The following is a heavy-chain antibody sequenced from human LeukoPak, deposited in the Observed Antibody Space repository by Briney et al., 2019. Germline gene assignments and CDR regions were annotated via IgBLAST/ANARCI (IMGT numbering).Heavy chain of an antibody. V-gene: IGHV3-66*01. CDR3: ARGGKNTIFGVVIIFFDY. Sequence: GGSLRLSCAASGFTFSSNYMSWVRQAPGKGLEWVSVIYSGGSTYYADSVKGRFTISRDNSKNTLYLQMNSLRAEDTAVYYCARGGKNTIFGVVIIFFDYWGQGTLVTVSS. D-gene: IGHD3-3*01. CDR1: GFTFSSNY. CDR2: IYSGGST. J-gene: IGHJ4*02.